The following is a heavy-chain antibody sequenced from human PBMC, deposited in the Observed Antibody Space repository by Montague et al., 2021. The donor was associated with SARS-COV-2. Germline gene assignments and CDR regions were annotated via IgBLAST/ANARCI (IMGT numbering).Heavy chain of an antibody. V-gene: IGHV4-39*01. CDR1: GGSISSSTYY. D-gene: IGHD6-19*01. CDR2: IYYRGST. Sequence: SETLSLTCTVSGGSISSSTYYWAWIRQPPGKGLEWIGSIYYRGSTYYNPPLKSRGFISVDTSKKQLSLTLTSVTAADTAVYYCATQEDPSGWIPGPFDFWGQGTLLSVSS. J-gene: IGHJ4*02. CDR3: ATQEDPSGWIPGPFDF.